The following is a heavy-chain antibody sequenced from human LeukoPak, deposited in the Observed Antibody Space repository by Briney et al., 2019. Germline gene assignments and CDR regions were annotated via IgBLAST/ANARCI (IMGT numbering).Heavy chain of an antibody. CDR1: GFTFSIQA. D-gene: IGHD1-1*01. V-gene: IGHV3-23*01. J-gene: IGHJ5*02. CDR2: ISGSGGST. CDR3: AKDRDWYERDQ. Sequence: GGSLTHSWGASGFTFSIQAIIWVRQAPGKGLEWVSAISGSGGSTYYADSVKGRFTISRDNSKNTLYLQMNSLRAEDTAVYYSAKDRDWYERDQWGQATLVTVSS.